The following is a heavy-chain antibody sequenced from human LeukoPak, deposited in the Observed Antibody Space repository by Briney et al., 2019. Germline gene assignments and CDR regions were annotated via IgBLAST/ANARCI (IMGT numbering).Heavy chain of an antibody. CDR1: GGSISTYY. J-gene: IGHJ4*02. CDR3: ARVSTSGPPDY. Sequence: SETLSLTCTISGGSISTYYWSWIRQPPGKGLEWIGYIYYSGSTNYNPSLQSRVTISVDTSKNQFSLKLSSVTAADTAVYYCARVSTSGPPDYWGQGTLVTVSS. D-gene: IGHD5-12*01. CDR2: IYYSGST. V-gene: IGHV4-59*01.